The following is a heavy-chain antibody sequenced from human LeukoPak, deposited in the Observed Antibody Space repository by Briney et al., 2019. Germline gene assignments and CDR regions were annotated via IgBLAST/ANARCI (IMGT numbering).Heavy chain of an antibody. J-gene: IGHJ4*02. CDR1: GGSISSGGYY. V-gene: IGHV4-30-2*01. D-gene: IGHD5/OR15-5a*01. CDR3: ARDVYGGFDY. Sequence: SQTLSLTCTVSGGSISSGGYYWSWIRQPPGKGLEWIGYIYHSGSTYYNPSLKSRVTISVDRSKNQFSLKLSSVTAADTAVYYCARDVYGGFDYWGQGTLVTVSS. CDR2: IYHSGST.